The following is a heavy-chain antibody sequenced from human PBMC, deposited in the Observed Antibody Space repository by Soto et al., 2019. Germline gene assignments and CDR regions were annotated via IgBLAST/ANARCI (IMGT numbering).Heavy chain of an antibody. CDR2: IIPIFGTA. V-gene: IGHV1-69*06. CDR3: ARRKERSGPHYFDY. CDR1: GGTFSSYA. D-gene: IGHD6-25*01. J-gene: IGHJ4*02. Sequence: SVKVSCKASGGTFSSYAISWVRQAPGQGLEWMGGIIPIFGTANYAQKFQGRVTITADKSTSTAYMELSGLRPDDTAVYYCARRKERSGPHYFDYWGQGSQVTVSS.